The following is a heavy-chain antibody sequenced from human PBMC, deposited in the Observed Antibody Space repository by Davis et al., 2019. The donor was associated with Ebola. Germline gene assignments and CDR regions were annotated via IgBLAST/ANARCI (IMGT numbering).Heavy chain of an antibody. V-gene: IGHV4-59*11. J-gene: IGHJ4*02. Sequence: SETLSLTCTVSGGSISSHYWSWIRQPPGKGLEWIGYIYYSGSTNYNPSLKSRVTISVDTSKNQFSLKLSSVTAADTAVYYCARGAQGYDIGYFDYWGQGTLVTVSS. CDR1: GGSISSHY. D-gene: IGHD2-15*01. CDR2: IYYSGST. CDR3: ARGAQGYDIGYFDY.